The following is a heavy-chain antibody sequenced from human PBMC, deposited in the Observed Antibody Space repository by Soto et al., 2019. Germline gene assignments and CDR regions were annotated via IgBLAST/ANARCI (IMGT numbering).Heavy chain of an antibody. Sequence: PGGSLRLSCVASGFKFSIYSMNWVRQAPGKGLEWSAYITSDTKTIKYADSVKGRFTISRDNAKNSVYLQMNSLSDEDTAVYYCARSVEGHFDYWGKGTVVTVSS. J-gene: IGHJ4*02. CDR1: GFKFSIYS. CDR2: ITSDTKTI. D-gene: IGHD6-19*01. CDR3: ARSVEGHFDY. V-gene: IGHV3-48*02.